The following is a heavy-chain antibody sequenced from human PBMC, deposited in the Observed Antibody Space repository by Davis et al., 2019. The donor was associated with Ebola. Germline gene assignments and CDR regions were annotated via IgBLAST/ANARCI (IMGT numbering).Heavy chain of an antibody. V-gene: IGHV1-69*06. J-gene: IGHJ4*02. Sequence: AASVKVSCKASGYTFTDYYMNWVRQAPGQGLEWMGGIIPIFGTANYAQKFQGRVTITADKSTGTAYMELTTLKYEDTAVYYCAAGDYSDSSGIDYWGQGTLVTVSS. CDR2: IIPIFGTA. CDR3: AAGDYSDSSGIDY. D-gene: IGHD3-22*01. CDR1: GYTFTDYY.